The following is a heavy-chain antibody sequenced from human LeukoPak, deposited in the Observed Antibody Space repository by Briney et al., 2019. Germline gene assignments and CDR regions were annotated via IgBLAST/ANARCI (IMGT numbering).Heavy chain of an antibody. Sequence: SVKVSCKASGGTFSSYAISWVRQAPGQGLEWMGGIIPIFGTANYAQKFQGRVTITTDESTSTAYMELSSLRSEDTAVYYCASEKYYYDSSGYYDYWGQGTLVTVSS. J-gene: IGHJ4*02. CDR3: ASEKYYYDSSGYYDY. CDR2: IIPIFGTA. V-gene: IGHV1-69*05. D-gene: IGHD3-22*01. CDR1: GGTFSSYA.